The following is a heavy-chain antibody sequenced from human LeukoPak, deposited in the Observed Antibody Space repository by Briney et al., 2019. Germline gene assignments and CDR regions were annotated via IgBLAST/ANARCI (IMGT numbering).Heavy chain of an antibody. D-gene: IGHD3-9*01. Sequence: GSLRLSCAASGLTFSSYAMNWVRQVPGKGLEWVSGVSGNGGRTDYADSVKGRFTISRDNSKNSLFLQMNSLRAEDTAIYYCAKGVSGHYDILTGNDYWGQGTLVTVSS. J-gene: IGHJ4*02. CDR3: AKGVSGHYDILTGNDY. CDR1: GLTFSSYA. V-gene: IGHV3-23*01. CDR2: VSGNGGRT.